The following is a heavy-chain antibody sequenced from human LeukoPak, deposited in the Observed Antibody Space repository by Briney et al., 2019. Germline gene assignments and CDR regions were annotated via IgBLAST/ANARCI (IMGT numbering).Heavy chain of an antibody. Sequence: ASVKVSCKASGYIFTGYYIHWVRQAPGQGLEWMGWISPYSGGTDYAQNFQGRVTMTRDTSISTAYMELTRLTSDDTAVYFCARGVVACPNWGQGTLVTVSS. CDR3: ARGVVACPN. V-gene: IGHV1-2*02. J-gene: IGHJ4*02. CDR1: GYIFTGYY. CDR2: ISPYSGGT. D-gene: IGHD2-15*01.